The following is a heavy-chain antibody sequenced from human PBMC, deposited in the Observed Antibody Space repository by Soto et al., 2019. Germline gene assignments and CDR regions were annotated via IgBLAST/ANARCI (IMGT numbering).Heavy chain of an antibody. Sequence: PGEPNKIWNKGSGDSFTSYWISWVRKMNGKGLEWMGRIDPSDSYTNYSPSFQGHVTISADKSISTAYLQWSSLKASDTAMYYCARVEYSSSSGYYYGMDVWGQGTTVTVSS. CDR2: IDPSDSYT. D-gene: IGHD6-6*01. CDR1: GDSFTSYW. CDR3: ARVEYSSSSGYYYGMDV. V-gene: IGHV5-10-1*01. J-gene: IGHJ6*02.